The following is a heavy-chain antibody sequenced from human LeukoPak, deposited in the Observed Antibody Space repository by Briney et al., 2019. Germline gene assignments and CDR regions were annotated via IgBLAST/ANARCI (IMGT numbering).Heavy chain of an antibody. J-gene: IGHJ2*01. CDR2: IYTSGNT. CDR1: GGSISSYY. CDR3: AREEFHYDSSGYYERWYFDL. V-gene: IGHV4-4*07. D-gene: IGHD3-22*01. Sequence: IPSETLSLTCTVSGGSISSYYWSWIRQPAGKGLEWIGRIYTSGNTNYNPSLKSRVTTSVDTSKNQFSLKLSSVTAADTAVYYCAREEFHYDSSGYYERWYFDLWGRGTLVTVSS.